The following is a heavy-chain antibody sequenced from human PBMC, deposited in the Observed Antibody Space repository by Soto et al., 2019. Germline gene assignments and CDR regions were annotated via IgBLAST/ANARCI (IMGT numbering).Heavy chain of an antibody. J-gene: IGHJ4*02. V-gene: IGHV1-69*01. CDR1: GGTFSSYA. CDR2: IIPIFGTT. D-gene: IGHD1-26*01. Sequence: QVQLVQSGAEVKKPGSSVKVSCKASGGTFSSYAISWVRQAPGQGLEWMGGIIPIFGTTNYAQKFQGRVTIIADESTSTAYMELSRLRSEDTAVYYCARDWESGSYGYCLGFVYWVQGTLVSVSS. CDR3: ARDWESGSYGYCLGFVY.